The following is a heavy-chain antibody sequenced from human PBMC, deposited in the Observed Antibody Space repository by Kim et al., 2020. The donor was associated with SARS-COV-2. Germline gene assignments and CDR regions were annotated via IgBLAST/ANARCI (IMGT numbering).Heavy chain of an antibody. Sequence: SETLSLTCNVSGDSISSGGHYWSWIRQHPGEGLEWIGYIYHSGSTYYNPSLKSRVTISVDTSKNQFSLKLSSVTAADTAVYYCARGDGYYFDFWGQGTLVTVSS. CDR3: ARGDGYYFDF. J-gene: IGHJ4*02. CDR2: IYHSGST. D-gene: IGHD3-10*01. CDR1: GDSISSGGHY. V-gene: IGHV4-31*03.